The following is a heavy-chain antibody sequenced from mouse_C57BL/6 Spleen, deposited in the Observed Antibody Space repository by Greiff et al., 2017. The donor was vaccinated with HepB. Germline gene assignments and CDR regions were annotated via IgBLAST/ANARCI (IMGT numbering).Heavy chain of an antibody. D-gene: IGHD2-5*01. CDR2: IYPGSGST. J-gene: IGHJ4*01. Sequence: QVQLQQSGAELVKPGASVKMSCKASGYTFTSYWITWVKQRPGQGLEWIGDIYPGSGSTNYNEKFKSKATLTVDTSSSTAYMQLSSLTSEDSAVYYCARSGDYYSKGYAMDYWGQGTSVTVSS. CDR3: ARSGDYYSKGYAMDY. V-gene: IGHV1-55*01. CDR1: GYTFTSYW.